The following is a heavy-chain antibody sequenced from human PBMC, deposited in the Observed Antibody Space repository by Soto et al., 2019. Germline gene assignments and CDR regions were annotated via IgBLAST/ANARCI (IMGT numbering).Heavy chain of an antibody. CDR1: GFSFSNNG. Sequence: GGSLRLSCAASGFSFSNNGMHWVRQAPGKGLEWVAIISYDGSKKYYADSMKGRFTISRDNSKNTLYLQVNSLRVEDTAIYHCAKDRVESGLGEIDYWGQGTLVTVSS. D-gene: IGHD3-3*01. V-gene: IGHV3-30*18. CDR2: ISYDGSKK. J-gene: IGHJ4*02. CDR3: AKDRVESGLGEIDY.